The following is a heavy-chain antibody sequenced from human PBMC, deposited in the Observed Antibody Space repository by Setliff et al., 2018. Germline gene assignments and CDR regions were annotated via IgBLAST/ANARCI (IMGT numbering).Heavy chain of an antibody. CDR1: GYTFTGYY. J-gene: IGHJ4*02. V-gene: IGHV1-2*04. CDR3: VRGEENDSSGYYWVRLRPPTDS. CDR2: INPNSGGT. D-gene: IGHD3-22*01. Sequence: ASVKVSCKASGYTFTGYYMHWVRQAPGQGLEWMGWINPNSGGTNYAQKFQGWVTMTRDTSISTSYMELSSLKSDDTAVYYCVRGEENDSSGYYWVRLRPPTDSWGQGTLVTV.